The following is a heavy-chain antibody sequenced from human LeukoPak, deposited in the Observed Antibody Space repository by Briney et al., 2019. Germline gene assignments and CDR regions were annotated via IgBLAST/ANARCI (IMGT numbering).Heavy chain of an antibody. D-gene: IGHD3-22*01. Sequence: ASVKVSCKASGDTFTGYYMHWVRQAPGQGLEWMGRINPNSGGTNYAQKFQGRVTMTRDTSISTAYMELSRLRSDDTAVYYCARDYYDSSGYYGYWGQGTLVTVSS. V-gene: IGHV1-2*06. CDR2: INPNSGGT. J-gene: IGHJ4*02. CDR3: ARDYYDSSGYYGY. CDR1: GDTFTGYY.